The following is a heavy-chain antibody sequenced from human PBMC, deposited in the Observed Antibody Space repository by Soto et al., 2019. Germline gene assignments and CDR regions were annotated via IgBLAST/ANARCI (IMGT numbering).Heavy chain of an antibody. Sequence: TLSLTCAVYGGSFSGYYWCWIRQPPGKGLEWIGEINHSGSTNYNPSLKSRVTISVDTSKNQFSLKLNSVTAADTAVYYCARGRWEVRFDNWGQGTLVTVSS. CDR1: GGSFSGYY. D-gene: IGHD1-26*01. V-gene: IGHV4-34*01. CDR2: INHSGST. J-gene: IGHJ4*02. CDR3: ARGRWEVRFDN.